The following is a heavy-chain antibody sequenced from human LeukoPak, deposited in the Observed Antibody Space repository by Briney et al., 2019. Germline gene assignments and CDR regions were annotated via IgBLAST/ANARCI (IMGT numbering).Heavy chain of an antibody. CDR1: GGSISSSSYY. V-gene: IGHV4-39*07. D-gene: IGHD6-13*01. CDR3: ARSNSGWYNWFDP. J-gene: IGHJ5*02. CDR2: IYYSGST. Sequence: PSETLSLTCTVSGGSISSSSYYWGWIRQPPGKGLEWIGSIYYSGSTYYNPSLKSRVTISVDTSKNQFSLKLSSVTAADTAVYYCARSNSGWYNWFDPWGQGTLVTVSS.